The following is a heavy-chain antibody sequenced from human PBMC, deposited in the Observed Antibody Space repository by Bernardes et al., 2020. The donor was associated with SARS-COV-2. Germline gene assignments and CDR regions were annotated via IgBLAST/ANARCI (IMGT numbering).Heavy chain of an antibody. D-gene: IGHD3-16*02. CDR2: FDPEDGET. V-gene: IGHV1-24*01. CDR1: GYTLTELS. Sequence: ASVKVSCKVSGYTLTELSMHWVRQAPGKGLEWMGGFDPEDGETIYAQKFQGRVTMTEDTSTDTAYMELSSLRSEDTAVYYCATAPAAVVHLSGWFDPWGKGTLVTVSS. J-gene: IGHJ5*02. CDR3: ATAPAAVVHLSGWFDP.